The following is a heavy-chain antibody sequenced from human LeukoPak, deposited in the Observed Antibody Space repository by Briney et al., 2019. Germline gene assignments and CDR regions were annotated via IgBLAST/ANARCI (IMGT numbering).Heavy chain of an antibody. Sequence: PSETLSLTCAVYGGSFSGYYWSWIRQPPWKGLEWIGEINHSGSTNYNPSLKSRVTMSVDTSKSQFSLKLSSVTAADTAVYYCARSNYVWGSYRPTQSDAFDIWGQGTMVTVSS. D-gene: IGHD3-16*02. CDR3: ARSNYVWGSYRPTQSDAFDI. CDR1: GGSFSGYY. J-gene: IGHJ3*02. V-gene: IGHV4-34*01. CDR2: INHSGST.